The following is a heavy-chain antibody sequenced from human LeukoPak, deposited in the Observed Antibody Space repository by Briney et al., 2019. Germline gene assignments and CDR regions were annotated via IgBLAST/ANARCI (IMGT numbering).Heavy chain of an antibody. J-gene: IGHJ4*02. D-gene: IGHD2/OR15-2a*01. V-gene: IGHV1-2*02. CDR1: GYTFTDYY. Sequence: ASVKVSCKASGYTFTDYYIYWVRQAPGQGLEWMGWINPNSGGTNSAQKFQGRVTMTRDTSISTAYMEVSSLGSDDTAVYYCARGTATVADPGGVYAYWGQGTLVTVSS. CDR2: INPNSGGT. CDR3: ARGTATVADPGGVYAY.